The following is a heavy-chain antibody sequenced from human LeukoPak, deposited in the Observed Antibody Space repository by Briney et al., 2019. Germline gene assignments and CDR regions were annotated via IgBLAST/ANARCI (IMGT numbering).Heavy chain of an antibody. V-gene: IGHV3-30*04. CDR3: ARGGIVSGYDLYCFDY. D-gene: IGHD5-12*01. Sequence: GRSLRLSCAASGFTFSSYAMHWVRQAPGKGLEWVAVISYDGSNKYYADSVKGRFTISRDNSKNTLYLQMNSLRAEDTAVYYCARGGIVSGYDLYCFDYWGQGTLVTVSS. CDR2: ISYDGSNK. CDR1: GFTFSSYA. J-gene: IGHJ4*02.